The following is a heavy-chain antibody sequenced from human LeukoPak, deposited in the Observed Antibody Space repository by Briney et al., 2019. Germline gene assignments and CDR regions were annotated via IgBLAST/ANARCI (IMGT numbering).Heavy chain of an antibody. J-gene: IGHJ4*02. CDR3: ARRYSSSYFDY. D-gene: IGHD6-6*01. Sequence: PSETLSLTCTVSGGSISSYYWNWIRQPAGKGLEWVGRIYTSGSTNYNPSLKSRVTISVDTSKNQLSLKLSSVTAADTAVYYCARRYSSSYFDYWGQGTLVTVSS. CDR1: GGSISSYY. V-gene: IGHV4-4*07. CDR2: IYTSGST.